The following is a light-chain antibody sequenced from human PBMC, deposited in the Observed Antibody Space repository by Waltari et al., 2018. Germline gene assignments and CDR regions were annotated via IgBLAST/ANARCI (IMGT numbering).Light chain of an antibody. V-gene: IGLV6-57*02. J-gene: IGLJ3*02. CDR1: SGNIAGNY. Sequence: NLKLTQPRSVSESPGKTVIISCTGSSGNIAGNYVQWYRQRPGSAPTSVIYESNQRPSGVPNRVSGSIDSASNSASLTISGLKTEDEADDYCQSYDDNSPDWVFGGGTKLTVL. CDR2: ESN. CDR3: QSYDDNSPDWV.